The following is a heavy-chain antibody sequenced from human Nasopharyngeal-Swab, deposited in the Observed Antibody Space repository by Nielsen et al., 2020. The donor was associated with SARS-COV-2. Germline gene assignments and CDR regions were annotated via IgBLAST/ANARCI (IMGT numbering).Heavy chain of an antibody. J-gene: IGHJ4*02. Sequence: SETLSLTCVVSGASISSRNNYWGWIRQSPGKGLEWIGTILSSGSTYNPSLKSRVTMSVDTSKNQFPLKVTSVTAADTAVYYCARDESGDYLGLPFDHWGRGTLVTVSS. CDR1: GASISSRNNY. V-gene: IGHV4-39*06. D-gene: IGHD4-17*01. CDR3: ARDESGDYLGLPFDH. CDR2: ILSSGST.